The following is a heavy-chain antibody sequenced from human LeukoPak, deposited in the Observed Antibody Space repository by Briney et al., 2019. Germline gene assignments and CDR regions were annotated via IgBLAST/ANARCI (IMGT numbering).Heavy chain of an antibody. V-gene: IGHV4-61*02. J-gene: IGHJ6*03. CDR2: IYTSGST. Sequence: SETLSLTCTVSGGSISSGSYYWSWIRQPAGKGLEWIGRIYTSGSTNYNPSLKSRVTISVDTSKNQFSLKLSSVTAADTAVYYCAREDYHYYYYMDVWGKGTTVTVSS. CDR1: GGSISSGSYY. CDR3: AREDYHYYYYMDV.